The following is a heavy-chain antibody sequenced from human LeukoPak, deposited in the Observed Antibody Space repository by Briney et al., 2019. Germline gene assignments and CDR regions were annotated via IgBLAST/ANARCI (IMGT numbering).Heavy chain of an antibody. J-gene: IGHJ5*02. V-gene: IGHV4-39*01. CDR1: GGSISSSSYY. Sequence: ASETLSLTCIVSGGSISSSSYYWGWIRQPPGKGLEWIGTILNTGSTFYNMSFKSRVTISVDTSKTQFSLKLSSVTAADTAVYYCARGGRGLTITMVRGVIMASWFDPWGQGTLVTVSS. CDR2: ILNTGST. D-gene: IGHD3-10*01. CDR3: ARGGRGLTITMVRGVIMASWFDP.